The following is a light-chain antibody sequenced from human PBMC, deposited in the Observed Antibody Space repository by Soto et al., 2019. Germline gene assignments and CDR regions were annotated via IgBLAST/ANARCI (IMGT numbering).Light chain of an antibody. V-gene: IGKV3-15*01. J-gene: IGKJ4*01. CDR2: GAS. Sequence: DIVMTQSPAILSVSLGERATLSCLASQSISDNFAWYQQRSGQAPRLLIYGASTRATGVPARFSGSGSGTEFTLTISSLQSDDFAIYYCQQYNSWPPLTFGGGTKVE. CDR3: QQYNSWPPLT. CDR1: QSISDN.